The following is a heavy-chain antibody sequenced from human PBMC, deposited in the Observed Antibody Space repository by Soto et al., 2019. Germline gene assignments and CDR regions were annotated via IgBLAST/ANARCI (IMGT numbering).Heavy chain of an antibody. V-gene: IGHV3-23*01. J-gene: IGHJ4*02. D-gene: IGHD2-8*01. CDR1: GFTFSSYA. CDR3: AKDREDIVLMVYADFDY. Sequence: EGSLRLSCAASGFTFSSYAMSWVRQAPGKGLEWVSAISGSGGSTYYADSVKGRFTISRDNSKNTLYLQMNSLGAEDTAVYYCAKDREDIVLMVYADFDYWGQGTLVTVSS. CDR2: ISGSGGST.